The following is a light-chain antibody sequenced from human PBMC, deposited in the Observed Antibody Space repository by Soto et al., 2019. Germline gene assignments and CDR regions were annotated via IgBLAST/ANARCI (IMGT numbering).Light chain of an antibody. J-gene: IGKJ5*01. Sequence: DIQMSQSPSSLSESVCARLTMPXXPSQSISSYLNWYQQKPGKAPKLLIYAASSLQSGVPSRFSGSGSGTDFTLTISSLQPEDFATYYCQQSYSTRSITVGQGTRLEIK. CDR1: QSISSY. CDR2: AAS. CDR3: QQSYSTRSIT. V-gene: IGKV1-39*01.